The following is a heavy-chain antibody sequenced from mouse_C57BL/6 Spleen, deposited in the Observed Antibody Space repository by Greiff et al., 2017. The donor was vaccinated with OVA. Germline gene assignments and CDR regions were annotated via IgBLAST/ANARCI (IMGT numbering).Heavy chain of an antibody. V-gene: IGHV1-26*01. CDR3: ARGDYGSSYEDYFDY. D-gene: IGHD1-1*01. CDR2: INPNNGGT. CDR1: GYTFTDYY. J-gene: IGHJ2*01. Sequence: EVQLQQSGPELVKPGASVKISCKASGYTFTDYYMNWVKQSHGKSLEWIGDINPNNGGTSYNQKFKGKATLTVDKSSSTAYMELRSLTSEDSAVYYCARGDYGSSYEDYFDYWGQGTTLTVSS.